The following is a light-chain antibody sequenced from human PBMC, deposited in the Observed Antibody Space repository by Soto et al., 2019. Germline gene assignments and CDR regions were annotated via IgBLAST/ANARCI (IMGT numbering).Light chain of an antibody. CDR1: QSFTSTS. J-gene: IGKJ1*01. CDR2: GAS. Sequence: EIGMTQPPVTLSVSPGERATLSCRASQSFTSTSLAWYQQKPGQAPRLLISGASRRAAGIPDRFSGSGSGTDFTLTISRLESEDIAVYYCQQYDSSPRTFGQGTKVDIK. CDR3: QQYDSSPRT. V-gene: IGKV3-20*01.